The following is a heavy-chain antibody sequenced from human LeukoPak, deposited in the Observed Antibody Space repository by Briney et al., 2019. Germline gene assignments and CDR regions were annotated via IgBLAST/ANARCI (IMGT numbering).Heavy chain of an antibody. CDR1: GYTFTGYF. CDR2: INPNSGGT. Sequence: ASVKVSCKASGYTFTGYFMHWVRQAPGQGLEWMGWINPNSGGTNYAQKFQDRVTMTRDTSISTAYMKLSRLRSDDTAVYYCARNKDYDILVNYFDPWGQGTLVTVSS. D-gene: IGHD3-9*01. J-gene: IGHJ5*02. V-gene: IGHV1-2*02. CDR3: ARNKDYDILVNYFDP.